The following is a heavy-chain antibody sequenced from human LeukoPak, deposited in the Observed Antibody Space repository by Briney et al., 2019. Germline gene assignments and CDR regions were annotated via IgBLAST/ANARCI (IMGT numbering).Heavy chain of an antibody. Sequence: PGGSLRLSCAASGFTFSTYGMHWVRQAPGKGLECVAGIWEDGSNIYYADSVKGRFIISRDNSKNTLYLQMNSLRAEDTAVYCCARAGYNSGWYEYWGQGTLVTVSS. CDR1: GFTFSTYG. D-gene: IGHD6-19*01. CDR2: IWEDGSNI. CDR3: ARAGYNSGWYEY. J-gene: IGHJ4*02. V-gene: IGHV3-33*01.